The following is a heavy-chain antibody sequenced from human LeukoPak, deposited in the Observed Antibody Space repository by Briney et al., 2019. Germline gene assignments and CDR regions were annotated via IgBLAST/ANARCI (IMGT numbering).Heavy chain of an antibody. D-gene: IGHD6-13*01. CDR1: GFTFSSYW. CDR3: AKTIAAAGTGYFQH. V-gene: IGHV3-7*01. J-gene: IGHJ1*01. Sequence: GGSLRLSCAASGFTFSSYWMSWVRQAPGKGLEWVANIKQDGSEKYYVDSVKGRFTISRDNAKNSLYLQMNSLRAEDTAVYYCAKTIAAAGTGYFQHWGQGTMVTVSS. CDR2: IKQDGSEK.